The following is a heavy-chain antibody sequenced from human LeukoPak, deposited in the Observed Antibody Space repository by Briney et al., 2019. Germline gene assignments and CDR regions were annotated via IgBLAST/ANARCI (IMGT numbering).Heavy chain of an antibody. D-gene: IGHD4-17*01. J-gene: IGHJ4*02. CDR2: ISAYNGNT. CDR3: ARGHGTTVTTFPFDY. CDR1: GYTFTSYG. V-gene: IGHV1-18*01. Sequence: ASVEVSCKASGYTFTSYGISWVRQAPGQGLEWMGWISAYNGNTNYAQKLQGRVTMTTDTSTSTAYMELRSLRSDDTAVYYCARGHGTTVTTFPFDYWGQGTLVTVSS.